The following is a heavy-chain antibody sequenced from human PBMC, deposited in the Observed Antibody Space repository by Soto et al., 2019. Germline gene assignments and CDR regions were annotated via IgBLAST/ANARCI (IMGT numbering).Heavy chain of an antibody. CDR2: ISPYNGNT. CDR3: ARDRLGVSVTGGGFDS. CDR1: GYTFSNFG. V-gene: IGHV1-18*01. D-gene: IGHD2-8*01. J-gene: IGHJ4*02. Sequence: QVQLVQSGGEVKKPGASVKVSCRASGYTFSNFGLSWVRQAPGQGCELMGWISPYNGNTNYAQKLQGRLTMTTDTSTSTAYMELRSLRSDDTAVYYCARDRLGVSVTGGGFDSWGQGTLVTVSS.